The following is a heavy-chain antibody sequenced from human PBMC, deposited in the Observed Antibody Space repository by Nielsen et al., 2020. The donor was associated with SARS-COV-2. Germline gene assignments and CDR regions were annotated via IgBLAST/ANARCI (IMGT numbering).Heavy chain of an antibody. J-gene: IGHJ6*02. Sequence: GGSLRLSCAASGFTVSSNYMSWVRQAPGKGLEWVSVIYSGGSTYYADSVKGRFTISRDNAKNSLYLQMNSLRAEDTALYYCAKDIQQYYYYGMDVWGQGTTVTVSS. CDR3: AKDIQQYYYYGMDV. D-gene: IGHD2-21*01. V-gene: IGHV3-53*05. CDR1: GFTVSSNY. CDR2: IYSGGST.